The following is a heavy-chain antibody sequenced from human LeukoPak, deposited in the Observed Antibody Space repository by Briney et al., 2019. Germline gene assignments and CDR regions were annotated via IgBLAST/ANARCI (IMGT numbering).Heavy chain of an antibody. CDR2: IKSKTDGGTT. Sequence: TGGSLRLSCAASGFTFSNAWMSWVRQAPGKGLEWVGRIKSKTDGGTTDYAAPVKGRFTISRDDSKNTPYLQMNSLKTEDTAVYYCTTDSLYCSSTSCYTGYWGQGTLVTVSS. J-gene: IGHJ4*02. CDR3: TTDSLYCSSTSCYTGY. D-gene: IGHD2-2*02. V-gene: IGHV3-15*01. CDR1: GFTFSNAW.